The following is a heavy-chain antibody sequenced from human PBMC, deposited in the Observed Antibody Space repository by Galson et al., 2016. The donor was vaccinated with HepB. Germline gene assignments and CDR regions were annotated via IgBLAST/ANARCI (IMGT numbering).Heavy chain of an antibody. J-gene: IGHJ4*03. CDR2: LSNDGSNT. V-gene: IGHV3-74*01. Sequence: SLRLSCAASGFTFSDFWMHWVRQAPGKGLVWVSHLSNDGSNTIYADSVKGRFTISRDNAKNTLFLQMDSLRADDTAVYYCARCGYWESIDYWGQGTTVTVSS. CDR3: ARCGYWESIDY. CDR1: GFTFSDFW. D-gene: IGHD2-21*02.